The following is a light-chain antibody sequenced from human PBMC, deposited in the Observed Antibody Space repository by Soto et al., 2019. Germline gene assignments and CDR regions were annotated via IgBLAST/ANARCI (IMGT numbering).Light chain of an antibody. Sequence: DIQITQSPSTLSASVGDRVTITCRASQSISNWLAWYQQKQGKAPKLLIYDASSLESGVPSRLSGSGSGTEFTLTISSLQPDDFATYYCQQYNSYWGTFGQGTKVDIK. CDR1: QSISNW. V-gene: IGKV1-5*01. J-gene: IGKJ1*01. CDR3: QQYNSYWGT. CDR2: DAS.